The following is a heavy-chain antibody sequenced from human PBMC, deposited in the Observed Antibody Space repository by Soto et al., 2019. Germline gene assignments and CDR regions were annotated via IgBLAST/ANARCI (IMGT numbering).Heavy chain of an antibody. CDR1: GDSISRSYW. Sequence: SETLSLTCAVSGDSISRSYWWSWVRQFPGKGLEWIGEIYHSGSTIYNPSLQSRVTLSVDKSKNEFSLKMSSVTAADTAVYYCESNLGHFLAYVFDLGDKGKRVPAS. V-gene: IGHV4-4*02. D-gene: IGHD3-3*02. J-gene: IGHJ3*01. CDR2: IYHSGST. CDR3: ESNLGHFLAYVFDL.